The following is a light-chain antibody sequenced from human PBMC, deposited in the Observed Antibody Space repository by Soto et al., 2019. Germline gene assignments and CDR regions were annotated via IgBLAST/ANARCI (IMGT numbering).Light chain of an antibody. J-gene: IGLJ3*02. CDR2: GNS. Sequence: QLVLTQPPSVSGAPGQRVTISCTGSSSNIGAGFDVHWYQQLPGAAPKLLIYGNSNRPSGVPDRFSGSKSGNTASLTISGLQAEDEADYYCSSYTSSGTWVFGGGTKLTVL. CDR3: SSYTSSGTWV. V-gene: IGLV1-40*01. CDR1: SSNIGAGFD.